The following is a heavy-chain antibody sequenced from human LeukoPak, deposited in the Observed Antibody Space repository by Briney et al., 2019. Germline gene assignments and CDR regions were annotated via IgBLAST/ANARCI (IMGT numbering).Heavy chain of an antibody. J-gene: IGHJ3*02. CDR2: ISAYNGNT. CDR1: GYTFTGYY. CDR3: ARGGDMRVVGAFDI. V-gene: IGHV1-18*04. Sequence: ASVKVSCKASGYTFTGYYMHWVRQAPGQGLEWMGWISAYNGNTNYAQKLQGRVTMTRDTSTSTVYMELRSLRSDDTALYYCARGGDMRVVGAFDIWGQGTMVTVSS. D-gene: IGHD3-22*01.